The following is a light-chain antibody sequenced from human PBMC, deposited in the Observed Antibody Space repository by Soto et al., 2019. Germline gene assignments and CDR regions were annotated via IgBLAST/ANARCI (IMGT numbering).Light chain of an antibody. CDR2: DAS. CDR1: QSVSSY. Sequence: EIVLIQSPATLSLSPGERATLSCRASQSVSSYLAWYQQKPGQAPRLLIYDASNRATGIPARFSGGGSGTDFTLTISSLEPEDFAVYYCQQRSNWPGTFGQGTKVDIK. CDR3: QQRSNWPGT. V-gene: IGKV3-11*01. J-gene: IGKJ1*01.